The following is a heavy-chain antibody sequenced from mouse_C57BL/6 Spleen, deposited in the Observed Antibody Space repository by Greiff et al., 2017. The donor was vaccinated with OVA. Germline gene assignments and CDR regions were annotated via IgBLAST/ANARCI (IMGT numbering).Heavy chain of an antibody. CDR1: GFTFSDAW. CDR2: IRNKANNHAT. D-gene: IGHD1-2*01. Sequence: EVKVEESGGGLVQPGGSMKLSCAASGFTFSDAWMDWVRQSPEKGLEWVAEIRNKANNHATYYAESVKGRFTISRDDSKSSVYLQMNSLRAEDTGIYYCTRITTARYWYFDVWGTGTTVTVSS. J-gene: IGHJ1*03. CDR3: TRITTARYWYFDV. V-gene: IGHV6-6*01.